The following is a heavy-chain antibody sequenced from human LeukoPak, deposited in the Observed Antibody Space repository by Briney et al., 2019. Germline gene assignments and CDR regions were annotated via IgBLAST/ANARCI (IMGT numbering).Heavy chain of an antibody. V-gene: IGHV3-74*01. D-gene: IGHD6-19*01. Sequence: SGGSLRLSCAASGFTFSSYWMPWVCQAPGKGLVWVSRINSDGSTTTYADSVKGRFTISRDNANNTLYLQMNSLRAEDTAVYYCARESAVAGRGRWFDPWGQGTLVTVSS. CDR1: GFTFSSYW. J-gene: IGHJ5*02. CDR3: ARESAVAGRGRWFDP. CDR2: INSDGSTT.